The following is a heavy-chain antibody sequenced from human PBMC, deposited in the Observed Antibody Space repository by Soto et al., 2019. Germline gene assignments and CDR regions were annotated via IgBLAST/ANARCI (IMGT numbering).Heavy chain of an antibody. V-gene: IGHV4-59*01. J-gene: IGHJ6*02. CDR3: ARGDPLLWFGETVYYGMDV. CDR1: GGSISSYY. CDR2: IYYSGST. Sequence: QVQLQESGPGLVKPSETLSLTCTVSGGSISSYYWSWIRQPPGKGLEWIGYIYYSGSTNYNPSLKSRVPLSVDTSKNQFSLKLSSVTAADTAVYYCARGDPLLWFGETVYYGMDVWGQGTTVTVSS. D-gene: IGHD3-10*01.